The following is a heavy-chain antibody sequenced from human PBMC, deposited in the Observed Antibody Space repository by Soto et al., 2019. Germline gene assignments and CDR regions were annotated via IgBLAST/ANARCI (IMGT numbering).Heavy chain of an antibody. V-gene: IGHV3-48*01. CDR1: GFTFSSYS. D-gene: IGHD3-10*01. Sequence: EVQLVESGGGLVQPGGSLRLSCAASGFTFSSYSMNWVRQAPGKGLEWVSYISSSSSTIYYADSVKGRFTISRDNAKNSLYLQMNSLRAEDTAVYYCARGESLLWFGELYYFDYWGQGTLVTFSS. J-gene: IGHJ4*02. CDR3: ARGESLLWFGELYYFDY. CDR2: ISSSSSTI.